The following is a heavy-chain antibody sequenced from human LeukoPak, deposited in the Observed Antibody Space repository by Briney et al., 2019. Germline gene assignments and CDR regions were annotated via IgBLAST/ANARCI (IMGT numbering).Heavy chain of an antibody. J-gene: IGHJ6*03. CDR2: INPNSGGT. CDR3: ARDYGSRSYLHYMDV. Sequence: GASVKVSCKASGYTFTGYYMHWVRQAPGQGLEWMGWINPNSGGTNYAQKFQGRVTMTRDTSISTAYMELSRLRSDDTAVYYCARDYGSRSYLHYMDVWGKGTTVTVSS. V-gene: IGHV1-2*02. D-gene: IGHD3-10*01. CDR1: GYTFTGYY.